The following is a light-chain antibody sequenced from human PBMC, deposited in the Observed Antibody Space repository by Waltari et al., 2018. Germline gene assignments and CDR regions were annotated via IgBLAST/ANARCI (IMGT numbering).Light chain of an antibody. V-gene: IGLV2-23*02. J-gene: IGLJ2*01. CDR2: EVS. CDR3: CSYTGGSIPVI. Sequence: QSALTQPASVSGSPGQSLTISCTGTNSHVGKYKLVSWYQQHPGKAPTLMIYEVSKRRSGISYRVSGSKSGDTASLTSSGLQAEDEAEYYCCSYTGGSIPVIFGGGTKLTVL. CDR1: NSHVGKYKL.